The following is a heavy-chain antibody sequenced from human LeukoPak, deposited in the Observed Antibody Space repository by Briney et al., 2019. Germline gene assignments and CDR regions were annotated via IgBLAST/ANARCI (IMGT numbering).Heavy chain of an antibody. CDR1: GGSFSGYY. CDR3: ARGWELRLFDY. D-gene: IGHD1-26*01. J-gene: IGHJ4*02. V-gene: IGHV4-34*01. CDR2: INHSGST. Sequence: SETLSLTCAVYGGSFSGYYWSWIRQPPGKGLEWIGEINHSGSTNYNPSLKSRVTISVDTSKNQFSLKLSSVTAADTAVYYCARGWELRLFDYWGQGTLVTVSS.